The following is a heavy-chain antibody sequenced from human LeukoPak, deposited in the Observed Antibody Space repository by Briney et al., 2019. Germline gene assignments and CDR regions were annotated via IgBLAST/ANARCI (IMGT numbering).Heavy chain of an antibody. V-gene: IGHV1-18*01. CDR2: ISAYKGNT. CDR3: AADLPYSNYGPLDY. CDR1: GYTFTSYG. D-gene: IGHD4-11*01. J-gene: IGHJ4*02. Sequence: GASVTVSCKASGYTFTSYGISWVRQAPGQGLEWMGWISAYKGNTNYAQKLQGRVTMTTDTSTSTAYMELRSLRSDDTAVYYCAADLPYSNYGPLDYWGQGTLVTVSS.